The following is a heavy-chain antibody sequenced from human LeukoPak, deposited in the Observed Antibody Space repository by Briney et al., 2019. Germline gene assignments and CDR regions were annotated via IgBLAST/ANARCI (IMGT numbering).Heavy chain of an antibody. V-gene: IGHV4-61*02. CDR1: GGSISSGTYY. J-gene: IGHJ5*02. CDR3: AKATGLGWFDP. CDR2: ILTSGST. Sequence: SETLSLTCTVSGGSISSGTYYWNWIRQPAGKGLEWIGRILTSGSTNYNPSLKSRLTMSIDTSKNQFSLDLKSVTAADTAIYYCAKATGLGWFDPWGQGTLVTVSS. D-gene: IGHD3-10*01.